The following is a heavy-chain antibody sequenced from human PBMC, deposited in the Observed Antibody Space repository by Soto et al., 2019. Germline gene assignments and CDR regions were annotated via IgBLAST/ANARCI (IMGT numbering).Heavy chain of an antibody. CDR1: GGSISSSSYY. D-gene: IGHD2-2*01. CDR2: IYYSGST. CDR3: ARHQGEGPGYQLLSFDY. J-gene: IGHJ4*02. Sequence: SETLSLTCTVSGGSISSSSYYWGWIRQPPGKGLEWIGSIYYSGSTYYNPSLKSRVTISVDTSKNQFSLKLSSVTAADTAVYYCARHQGEGPGYQLLSFDYWGQGTLVTVSS. V-gene: IGHV4-39*01.